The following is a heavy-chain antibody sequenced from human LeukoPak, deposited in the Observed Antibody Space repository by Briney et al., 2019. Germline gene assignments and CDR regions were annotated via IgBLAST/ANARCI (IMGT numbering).Heavy chain of an antibody. V-gene: IGHV3-66*02. Sequence: GGSLRLSCAASGFTVSSNYMSWVRQAPGKGLEWVSVIYSGGGTYYADSVRGRFTISRDNSKNTLYLQMNSLRADDTAVYYCASGSSSPRAFDYWGQGTLVTVSS. CDR2: IYSGGGT. J-gene: IGHJ4*02. CDR3: ASGSSSPRAFDY. D-gene: IGHD6-13*01. CDR1: GFTVSSNY.